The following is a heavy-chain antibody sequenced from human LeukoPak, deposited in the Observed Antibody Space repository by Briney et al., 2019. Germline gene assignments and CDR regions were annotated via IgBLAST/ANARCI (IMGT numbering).Heavy chain of an antibody. CDR3: ARDNGIYYYDY. CDR1: GYTFTSYY. CDR2: INPSGGST. V-gene: IGHV1-46*01. J-gene: IGHJ4*02. D-gene: IGHD2-8*01. Sequence: GASVKVSCKASGYTFTSYYIHWMRQAPGQGLEWMGIINPSGGSTSYAQNFQGRVTMTRDTSTSTVYMELSSLRAEDTAVYYCARDNGIYYYDYWGQGTLVTVSS.